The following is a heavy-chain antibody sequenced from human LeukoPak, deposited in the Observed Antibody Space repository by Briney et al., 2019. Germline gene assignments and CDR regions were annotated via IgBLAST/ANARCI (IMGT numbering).Heavy chain of an antibody. V-gene: IGHV4-59*08. J-gene: IGHJ4*02. Sequence: PSETLSLTCSVSGGSLSSHYWSWIRQPPGKGLELIGHIHDTGSTFYNPSLKGRVTISIDTSKNQFSLKLSSVTAADSAVYYCARLTRLSTSPDRYYLDYWGQGTLVTVSS. CDR1: GGSLSSHY. CDR2: IHDTGST. CDR3: ARLTRLSTSPDRYYLDY. D-gene: IGHD6-6*01.